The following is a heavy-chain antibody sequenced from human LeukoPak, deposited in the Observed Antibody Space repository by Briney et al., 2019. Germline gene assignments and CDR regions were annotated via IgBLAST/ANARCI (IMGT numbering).Heavy chain of an antibody. CDR2: IIPLKGTS. CDR1: GGTLSDHV. D-gene: IGHD3-9*01. J-gene: IGHJ4*02. CDR3: ATYDVLTGFEY. V-gene: IGHV1-69*13. Sequence: ASVKVSFKASGGTLSDHVISWVRQAPGHGLEWMGGIIPLKGTSKLTQKLQDRATISADESTNTVYMEVRSLRSEDTALYYCATYDVLTGFEYWGQGTLVIVSS.